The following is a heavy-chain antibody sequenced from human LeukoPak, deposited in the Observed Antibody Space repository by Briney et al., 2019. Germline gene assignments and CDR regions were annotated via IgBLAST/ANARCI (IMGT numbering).Heavy chain of an antibody. V-gene: IGHV3-53*01. CDR2: LYSDGNT. CDR1: GFTVITND. D-gene: IGHD1-14*01. Sequence: GGSLRLSCAASGFTVITNDMTWVRQAPGKGLEWVSVLYSDGNTKYADSVQCRFTISRHNSKNTPYLEMNSLSPDDTAVYYCARGVEPLAANTLAYWGQGTLVTVSS. CDR3: ARGVEPLAANTLAY. J-gene: IGHJ4*02.